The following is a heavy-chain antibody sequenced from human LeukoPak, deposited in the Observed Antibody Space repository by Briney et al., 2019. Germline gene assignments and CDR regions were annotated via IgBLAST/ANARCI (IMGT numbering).Heavy chain of an antibody. D-gene: IGHD3-10*01. CDR2: VHPNNGAT. J-gene: IGHJ4*02. CDR1: GYTFTGSGWY. Sequence: ASVKVSCKASGYTFTGSGWYLYWLRQAPGQGLECVGWVHPNNGATLYAQKFQGRVAMTTDTSISTAYMELSRLRPDDTAMYYCARDGPAQMVDFDYWGQGTLVTVSS. V-gene: IGHV1-2*02. CDR3: ARDGPAQMVDFDY.